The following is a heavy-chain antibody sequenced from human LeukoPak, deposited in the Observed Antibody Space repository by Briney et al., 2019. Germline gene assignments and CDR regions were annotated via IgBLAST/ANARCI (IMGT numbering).Heavy chain of an antibody. V-gene: IGHV3-30*04. D-gene: IGHD6-6*01. J-gene: IGHJ4*02. Sequence: GGSLRLSCAASGFTFSSYVMHWVRQAPGKGLEWVAIISYDGSNEYYADSVKGRFTISRDNSKNTLYLQMNSLRAADTAVYYCARAKGTSYLSSFYYWGQGSLVTVSS. CDR3: ARAKGTSYLSSFYY. CDR2: ISYDGSNE. CDR1: GFTFSSYV.